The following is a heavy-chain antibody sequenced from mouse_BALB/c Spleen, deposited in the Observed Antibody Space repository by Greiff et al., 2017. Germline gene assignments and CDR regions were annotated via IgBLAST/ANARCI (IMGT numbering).Heavy chain of an antibody. CDR3: NSPDYNGSSYGY. CDR1: GFNIKDYY. V-gene: IGHV14-4*02. CDR2: IDPENGDT. D-gene: IGHD1-1*01. J-gene: IGHJ2*01. Sequence: EVQLQQSGAELVRSGASVKLSCTASGFNIKDYYMHWVKQRPEQGLEWIGWIDPENGDTEYAPKFQGKATMTADTSSNTAYLQLSSLTSEDTAVYYCNSPDYNGSSYGYWGQGTTLTVSS.